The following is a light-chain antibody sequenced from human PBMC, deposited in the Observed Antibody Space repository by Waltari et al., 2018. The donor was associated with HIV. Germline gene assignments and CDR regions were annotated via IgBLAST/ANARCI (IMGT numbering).Light chain of an antibody. CDR1: QSISTW. V-gene: IGKV1-5*03. Sequence: DIQMTQSPSTLSASVGDRVTITCRASQSISTWLAWYQQKPGKPPKLLIYKASTLDSGVPSRFSGGGSGTELTLTISSLQPDDFATYYCQQYNSNFYTFGQGTKLEIE. CDR3: QQYNSNFYT. J-gene: IGKJ2*01. CDR2: KAS.